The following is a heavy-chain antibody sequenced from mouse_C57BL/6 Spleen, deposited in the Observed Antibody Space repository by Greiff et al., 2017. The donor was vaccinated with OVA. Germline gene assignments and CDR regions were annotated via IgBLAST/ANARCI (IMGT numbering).Heavy chain of an antibody. CDR3: ARDGYYDAMDY. J-gene: IGHJ4*01. D-gene: IGHD2-3*01. CDR1: GFSLTSYG. Sequence: VQLQQSGPGLVQPSQSLSITCTVSGFSLTSYGVHWVRPSPGKGLEWLGVIWSGGSTDYNAAFISRLSISKDNSKSQVFFKMNSLQADDTAIYYCARDGYYDAMDYWGQGTSVTVSS. V-gene: IGHV2-2*01. CDR2: IWSGGST.